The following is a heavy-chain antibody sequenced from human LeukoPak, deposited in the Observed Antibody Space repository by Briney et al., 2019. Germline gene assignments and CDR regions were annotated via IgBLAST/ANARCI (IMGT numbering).Heavy chain of an antibody. Sequence: ASVKVSCKASGYTFNYYFIHWVRQAPGQGLEWMGWINPISGGTNYAQKFQDRITMTRDTSISTAYMELNRLRSDDTAVYYCARDRQGSSWPYYYYGMDVWGQGTTVTVSS. CDR2: INPISGGT. J-gene: IGHJ6*02. V-gene: IGHV1-2*02. D-gene: IGHD6-13*01. CDR1: GYTFNYYF. CDR3: ARDRQGSSWPYYYYGMDV.